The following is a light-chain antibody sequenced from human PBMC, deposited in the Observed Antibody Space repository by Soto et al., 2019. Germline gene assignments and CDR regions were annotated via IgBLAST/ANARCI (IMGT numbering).Light chain of an antibody. J-gene: IGKJ4*01. Sequence: AIRMTQSPSSFSASTGDRVTITCRASQGISSYLAWYQQKPGKAPKLLIYAASTLQSGVPSRFSGSGSGTDFILTFSGLQSEDFATYYCQQYYSYPLTFGRGTKVEIK. CDR1: QGISSY. CDR2: AAS. V-gene: IGKV1-8*01. CDR3: QQYYSYPLT.